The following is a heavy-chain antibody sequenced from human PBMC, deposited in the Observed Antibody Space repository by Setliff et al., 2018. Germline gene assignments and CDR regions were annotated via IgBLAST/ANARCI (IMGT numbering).Heavy chain of an antibody. V-gene: IGHV4-61*01. CDR1: GGSISSGSYH. Sequence: SETLSLTCALSGGSISSGSYHWSWIRQAPGTGLEWIAYVHDNGETNQNPSLKSRVTISVDTSKNQFSLKMTSVTAADTAIYYCARGSTGIYDPWGQGILVTVSS. CDR3: ARGSTGIYDP. D-gene: IGHD1-1*01. J-gene: IGHJ5*02. CDR2: VHDNGET.